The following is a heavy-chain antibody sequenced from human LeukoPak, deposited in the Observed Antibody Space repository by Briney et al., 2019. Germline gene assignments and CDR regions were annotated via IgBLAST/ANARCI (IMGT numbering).Heavy chain of an antibody. CDR3: ARGGGGGVDY. CDR2: MNPYSGNI. CDR1: GYTFTGYD. J-gene: IGHJ4*02. D-gene: IGHD2-15*01. V-gene: IGHV1-8*01. Sequence: ASVKVSCRASGYTFTGYDINWVRQATGQGLEWMGWMNPYSGNIGYAQKFQGRVTMTWDTSISTAYMELSSLRSDDTAVYYCARGGGGGVDYWGQGTLVTVSS.